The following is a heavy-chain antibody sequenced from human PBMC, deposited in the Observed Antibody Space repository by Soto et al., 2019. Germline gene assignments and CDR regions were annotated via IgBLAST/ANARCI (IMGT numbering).Heavy chain of an antibody. D-gene: IGHD1-1*01. J-gene: IGHJ4*02. CDR3: ARRAETNGWNGFGADKYYFDF. V-gene: IGHV1-8*01. CDR1: GYTFTSYD. Sequence: ASVKVSCKASGYTFTSYDIYWVRQAAGQGLEWMGWMNPNTGNSGYTQKFQGRVTMTSDTSISTAHMELSSLRSEDTAVYYCARRAETNGWNGFGADKYYFDFWGQGTLVTVSS. CDR2: MNPNTGNS.